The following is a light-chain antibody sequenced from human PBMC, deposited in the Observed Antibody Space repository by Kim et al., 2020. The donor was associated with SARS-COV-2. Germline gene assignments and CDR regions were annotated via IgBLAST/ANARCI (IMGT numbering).Light chain of an antibody. V-gene: IGKV1-5*03. Sequence: DIQMTQSPSTLSASVGDRVTITCRASQSISSWLAWYQQKPGKAPKLLIYKASSLESGVPSRFSGSGSGTEFTLTISTLQPDDFATYYCQQYNSYSRTCGQGTKGDI. J-gene: IGKJ1*01. CDR1: QSISSW. CDR2: KAS. CDR3: QQYNSYSRT.